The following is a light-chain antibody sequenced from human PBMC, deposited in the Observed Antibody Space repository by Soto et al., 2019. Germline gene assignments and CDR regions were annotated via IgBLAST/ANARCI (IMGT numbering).Light chain of an antibody. CDR1: QDIKSY. Sequence: DMQMTQSPAFLSASVGDRFTSACVASQDIKSYLAWYQQKPGKAPKLLIYPASTLQTGVPSRFSGSGSGTEFTLTISSLQPEDFATYHCQQVNDYPITFGQGTRLEIK. V-gene: IGKV1-9*01. CDR3: QQVNDYPIT. CDR2: PAS. J-gene: IGKJ5*01.